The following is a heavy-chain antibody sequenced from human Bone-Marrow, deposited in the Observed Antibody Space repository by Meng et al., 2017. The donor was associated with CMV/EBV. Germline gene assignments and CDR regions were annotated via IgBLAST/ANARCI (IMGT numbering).Heavy chain of an antibody. J-gene: IGHJ6*02. CDR3: ARVQGVYV. Sequence: GGSLRLSCDASGFTFRTYSMNWVRQAPGKGLEWVSSISSSSTYTHYADSVKGRFTISRDNAKNSLYLQMNSLRAEDTAVYYCARVQGVYVWVQGTTVAVSS. D-gene: IGHD2-8*01. V-gene: IGHV3-21*01. CDR1: GFTFRTYS. CDR2: ISSSSTYT.